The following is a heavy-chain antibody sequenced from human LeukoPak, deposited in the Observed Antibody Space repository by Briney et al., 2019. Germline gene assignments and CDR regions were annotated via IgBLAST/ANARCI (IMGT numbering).Heavy chain of an antibody. CDR1: GFTFSSYG. V-gene: IGHV3-30*02. CDR2: IRYDGSNK. D-gene: IGHD6-13*01. CDR3: AKDLHRYSSSWQFDY. Sequence: GGSLRLFCAASGFTFSSYGMHWVRQAPGKGLEWVAFIRYDGSNKYYADSVKGRFTISRDNSKNTLYLQMNSLRAEDTAVYYCAKDLHRYSSSWQFDYWGQGTLVTVSS. J-gene: IGHJ4*02.